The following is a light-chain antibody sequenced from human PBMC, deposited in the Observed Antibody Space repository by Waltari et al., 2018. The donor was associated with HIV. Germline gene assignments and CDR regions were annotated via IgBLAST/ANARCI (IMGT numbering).Light chain of an antibody. V-gene: IGKV4-1*01. CDR1: QNLLYSSDNNHY. CDR3: QKYYSTPTP. Sequence: DVVTTQSPDSLAVSLGEKATINRKSSQNLLYSSDNNHYLAHYQQQPGQHPKLLVCCAAARESGVPNRFSGSGSGTDFTLTISSLQADYVAVYYCQKYYSTPTPFGQGTKVEIK. CDR2: CAA. J-gene: IGKJ1*01.